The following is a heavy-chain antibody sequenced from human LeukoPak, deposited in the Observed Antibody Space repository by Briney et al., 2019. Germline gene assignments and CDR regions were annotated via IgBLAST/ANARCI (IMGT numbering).Heavy chain of an antibody. CDR3: APTAEAYTSWWKV. Sequence: APVKVSCKASGYKFTDDYMHWVRQAPAQGLEFMGWINPDSGFTNYAQKFKGRVTMTRDTSISTAYLEVRSLTSDDTAVYYCAPTAEAYTSWWKVWGQGTLVTVSS. J-gene: IGHJ4*02. V-gene: IGHV1-2*02. CDR2: INPDSGFT. D-gene: IGHD3-16*01. CDR1: GYKFTDDY.